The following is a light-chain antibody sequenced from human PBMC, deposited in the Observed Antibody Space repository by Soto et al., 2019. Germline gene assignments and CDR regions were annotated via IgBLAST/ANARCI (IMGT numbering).Light chain of an antibody. CDR3: QQSHSAPT. CDR2: SST. CDR1: QNIDTF. J-gene: IGKJ1*01. Sequence: DIQMTQSPSSLSASVGDSVTISCRSSQNIDTFLNWYQQKAGEAPKLLIRSSTTLQDGVPSRFTGSGSGTEFALTTGSLQPEDFASYYCQQSHSAPTFGQGTKV. V-gene: IGKV1-39*01.